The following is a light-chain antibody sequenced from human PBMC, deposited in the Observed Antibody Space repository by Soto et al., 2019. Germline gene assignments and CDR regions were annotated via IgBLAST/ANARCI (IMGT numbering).Light chain of an antibody. CDR1: SSDVGGYNY. Sequence: QSALTQPPSVSGSPGQSITISCTGTSSDVGGYNYVSWYQHHPGKAPKLMIYEVSDRPSGVSNRFSGSKSGNTASLTISGLQAEDEADYYCSSYTSSRTLVFGGGTKLTVL. J-gene: IGLJ2*01. CDR3: SSYTSSRTLV. CDR2: EVS. V-gene: IGLV2-14*01.